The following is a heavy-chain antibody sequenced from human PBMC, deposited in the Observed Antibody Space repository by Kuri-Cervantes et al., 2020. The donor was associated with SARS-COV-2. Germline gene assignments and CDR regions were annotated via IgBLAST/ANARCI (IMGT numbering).Heavy chain of an antibody. Sequence: ESLKISCTVSGGSISSYYWSWIRQPPGKGLEWIGYIYYSGSTNYNPSLKSRVTISVDTSKNQFSLKLSSVTAADTAVYYCAREAVVRGPKYYFDYWGQGTLVTVSS. CDR1: GGSISSYY. J-gene: IGHJ4*02. D-gene: IGHD3-10*01. CDR2: IYYSGST. CDR3: AREAVVRGPKYYFDY. V-gene: IGHV4-59*01.